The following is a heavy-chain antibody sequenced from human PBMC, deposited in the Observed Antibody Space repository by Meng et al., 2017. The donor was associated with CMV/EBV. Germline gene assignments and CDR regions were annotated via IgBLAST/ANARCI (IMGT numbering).Heavy chain of an antibody. Sequence: GESLKISCAASGFTFSSYSMNWVRQAPGKGLEWVSSISSSSSYIYYADSVKGRFTISRDNAKNSLYLQMNSLRAEDKAVYYCARDRTIFGVRNYYYYGMDVWGQGTTVTVSS. J-gene: IGHJ6*02. D-gene: IGHD3-3*01. CDR1: GFTFSSYS. CDR2: ISSSSSYI. V-gene: IGHV3-21*01. CDR3: ARDRTIFGVRNYYYYGMDV.